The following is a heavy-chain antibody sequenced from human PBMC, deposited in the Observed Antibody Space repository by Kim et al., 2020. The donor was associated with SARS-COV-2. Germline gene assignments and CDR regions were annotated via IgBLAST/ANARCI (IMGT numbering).Heavy chain of an antibody. J-gene: IGHJ4*02. CDR1: GFTFSSYG. V-gene: IGHV3-33*01. D-gene: IGHD3-3*01. CDR3: ARPHYGFWSGSLDY. CDR2: IWYEGSNK. Sequence: GGSLRLSCAASGFTFSSYGMHWVRQAPGKGLEWAAVIWYEGSNKYYADSVKGRFTISRDNSKNTLYLQMNSLRAEDTAVYYCARPHYGFWSGSLDYWGQGTLVTVSS.